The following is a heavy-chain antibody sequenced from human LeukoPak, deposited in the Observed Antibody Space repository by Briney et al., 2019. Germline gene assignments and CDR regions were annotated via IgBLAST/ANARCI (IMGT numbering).Heavy chain of an antibody. CDR2: IIPIFGTA. V-gene: IGHV1-69*13. CDR1: GGTFSSYA. J-gene: IGHJ3*02. CDR3: ARRASHDAFDI. Sequence: ASVKVSCKASGGTFSSYAISWVRQAPGQGLEWMGGIIPIFGTANYAQRFQGRVTITADESTSTAYMELSSLRSEDTAVYYCARRASHDAFDIWGQGTMVTVSS.